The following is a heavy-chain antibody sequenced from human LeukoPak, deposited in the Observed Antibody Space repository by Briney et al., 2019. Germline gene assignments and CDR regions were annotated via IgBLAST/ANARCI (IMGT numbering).Heavy chain of an antibody. CDR1: GGSISSGSYY. J-gene: IGHJ1*01. V-gene: IGHV4-61*02. CDR3: ARDAGAEYFQH. Sequence: SETLSLTYTVSGGSISSGSYYWSWNRQPAGKGLEWIGRVYTSGSTSYNPSLKSRVTISLDTSKNQFSLKLSSVTAADTAVYYCARDAGAEYFQHWGQGTLVTVSS. CDR2: VYTSGST.